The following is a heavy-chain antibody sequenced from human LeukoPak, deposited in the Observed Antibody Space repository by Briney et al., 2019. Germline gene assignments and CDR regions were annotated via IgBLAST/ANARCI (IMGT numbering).Heavy chain of an antibody. Sequence: SETLSLTCAVYGGSFSGYYWSWIRQPPGKGLEWIGYIYHSGSTYYNPSLKSRVTISVDRSKNQFSLKLSSVTAADTAVYYCARSYRSYQLLFGGMDVWGQGTTVTVSS. D-gene: IGHD2-2*01. J-gene: IGHJ6*02. CDR1: GGSFSGYY. CDR3: ARSYRSYQLLFGGMDV. V-gene: IGHV4-34*01. CDR2: IYHSGST.